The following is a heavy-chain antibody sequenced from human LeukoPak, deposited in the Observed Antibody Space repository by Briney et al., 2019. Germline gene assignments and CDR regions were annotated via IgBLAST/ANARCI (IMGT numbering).Heavy chain of an antibody. J-gene: IGHJ4*02. CDR1: GFTFSSYS. V-gene: IGHV3-21*01. D-gene: IGHD3-9*01. CDR2: ISSSSSYI. CDR3: ARGIRYFDWYFDY. Sequence: GGSLRLSCAASGFTFSSYSMNWVRQAPGKGLEWVSSISSSSSYIYYAGSVKGRFTISRDNAKNSLYLQMNSLRAEDTAVYYCARGIRYFDWYFDYWGQGTLVTVSS.